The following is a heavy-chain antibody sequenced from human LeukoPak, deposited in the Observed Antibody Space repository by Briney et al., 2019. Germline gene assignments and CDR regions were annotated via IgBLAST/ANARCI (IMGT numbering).Heavy chain of an antibody. CDR3: ARRYCSGGSCYSERGAFDI. CDR1: GGSISSGTYY. Sequence: SQTLSLTCTVSGGSISSGTYYWNWIRQPAGKGLEWIGRIYYTGNSGYNPSLKSRVTISVDTSKNQFSLKLSSVTAADTAVYYCARRYCSGGSCYSERGAFDIWGQGTMVTVSS. J-gene: IGHJ3*02. CDR2: IYYTGNS. D-gene: IGHD2-15*01. V-gene: IGHV4-61*02.